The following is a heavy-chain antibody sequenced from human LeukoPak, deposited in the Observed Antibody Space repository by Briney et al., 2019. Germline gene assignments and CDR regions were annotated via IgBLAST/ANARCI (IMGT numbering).Heavy chain of an antibody. CDR2: IYYSGST. D-gene: IGHD6-6*01. Sequence: SETLSLTCTVSGGSISGYYWSWIRQPPGKWLEWNAYIYYSGSTSYNPSLKSRVTISVDTSKNQFSLRLNSVTAEDTAVYYCARHVAEVISSSSGFDYWGQGTLVTVSS. CDR3: ARHVAEVISSSSGFDY. V-gene: IGHV4-59*08. CDR1: GGSISGYY. J-gene: IGHJ4*02.